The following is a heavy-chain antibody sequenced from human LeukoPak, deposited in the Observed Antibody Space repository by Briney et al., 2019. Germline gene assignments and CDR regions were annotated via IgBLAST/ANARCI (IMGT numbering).Heavy chain of an antibody. Sequence: SETLSLTCAVSGYSISSGYYWGWIRQPPGKGLEWIGSIYHSGSTYYNPSLKSRVTISVDTSKNQFSLKLSSVTAADTAVYYCAKSLLYDRDAFDIWGQGTMVTVSS. V-gene: IGHV4-38-2*01. J-gene: IGHJ3*02. D-gene: IGHD1-14*01. CDR3: AKSLLYDRDAFDI. CDR2: IYHSGST. CDR1: GYSISSGYY.